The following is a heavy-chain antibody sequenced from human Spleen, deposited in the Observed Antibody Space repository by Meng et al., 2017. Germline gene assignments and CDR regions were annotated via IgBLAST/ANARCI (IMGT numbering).Heavy chain of an antibody. CDR1: GGSISSTYY. CDR3: ARGLYCGYTSCYGPEFGY. D-gene: IGHD2-2*01. CDR2: MHYSGTT. V-gene: IGHV4-39*06. Sequence: ETLSLTCTVSGGSISSTYYWGWVRQPPGKGLEWIGSMHYSGTTFYNPSLKSRVTISVDTSKNQFALRLRSVTAADTAVYYCARGLYCGYTSCYGPEFGYWGQGTLVTVSS. J-gene: IGHJ4*02.